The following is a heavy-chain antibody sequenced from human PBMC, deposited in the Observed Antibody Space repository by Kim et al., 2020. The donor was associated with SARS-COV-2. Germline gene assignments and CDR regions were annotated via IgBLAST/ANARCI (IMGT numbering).Heavy chain of an antibody. J-gene: IGHJ6*02. Sequence: GGSLRLSCAASGFTFSSYGMHWVRQAPGKGLEWVAVISYDGSNKYYADSVKGRFTISRDNSKNTLYLQMNSLRAEDTAVYYCATSGLGYSSGWTPYYYYGMDVWGQGTTVTVSS. D-gene: IGHD6-19*01. CDR2: ISYDGSNK. V-gene: IGHV3-30*03. CDR3: ATSGLGYSSGWTPYYYYGMDV. CDR1: GFTFSSYG.